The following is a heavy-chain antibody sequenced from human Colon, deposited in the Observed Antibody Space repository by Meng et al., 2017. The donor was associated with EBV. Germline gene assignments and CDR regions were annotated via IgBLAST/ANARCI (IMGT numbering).Heavy chain of an antibody. V-gene: IGHV3-11*01. CDR3: ARDLGGPRNY. CDR1: GFNFNDYY. CDR2: ISKMGDGI. J-gene: IGHJ4*02. Sequence: VYLVASGGGFDKPGGSLSLSVAASGFNFNDYYMTWIPQAPGKGLEWVAFISKMGDGISYAESVRGRFTISRDSAPHSLYLQMNSLRAEDTAVYYCARDLGGPRNYWGQGTLVTVSS. D-gene: IGHD6-25*01.